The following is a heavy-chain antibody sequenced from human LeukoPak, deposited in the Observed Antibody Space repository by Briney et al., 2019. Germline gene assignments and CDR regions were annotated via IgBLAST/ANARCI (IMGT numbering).Heavy chain of an antibody. CDR3: ARDKTGQKGRWFGRPDGMDV. D-gene: IGHD3-10*01. Sequence: PGGSLRLSCAASGFTFSSYGMHWVRQAPGKGLEWVAVISYDGSNKYYADSVKGRFTISRDNSKNTLYLQMNSLRAEDTAVYYCARDKTGQKGRWFGRPDGMDVWGQGTTVTVSS. CDR2: ISYDGSNK. V-gene: IGHV3-30*03. CDR1: GFTFSSYG. J-gene: IGHJ6*02.